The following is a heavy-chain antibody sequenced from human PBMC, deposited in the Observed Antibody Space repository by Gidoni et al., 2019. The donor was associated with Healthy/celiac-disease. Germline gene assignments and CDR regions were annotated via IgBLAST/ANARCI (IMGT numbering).Heavy chain of an antibody. J-gene: IGHJ6*02. D-gene: IGHD6-19*01. Sequence: QLQLQESGPGLVQPSATLSLPCTASGYSISTGYYWGWIRQPPGKGLEWSVSIYHSGSPYYNPSLKSRVTISVDTSKNQFSLKLSSVTAADTAVYYCARVSRAGGWYLSDYYYGMDVWGQGTTVTVSS. CDR2: IYHSGSP. V-gene: IGHV4-38-2*02. CDR3: ARVSRAGGWYLSDYYYGMDV. CDR1: GYSISTGYY.